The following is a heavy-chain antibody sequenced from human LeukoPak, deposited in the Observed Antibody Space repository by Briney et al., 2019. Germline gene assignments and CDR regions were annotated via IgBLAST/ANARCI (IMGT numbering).Heavy chain of an antibody. Sequence: KPSETLSLTCTVSGYSISSGYYWGWIRQPPGKGLEWIGSIYHSGSTYYNPSLKSRVTISVDTSKNQFSLKLSSVTAADTAVYYCARGAYDFWSGMRTNAFDISGQGTMVTVSP. CDR1: GYSISSGYY. D-gene: IGHD3-3*01. J-gene: IGHJ3*02. CDR3: ARGAYDFWSGMRTNAFDI. V-gene: IGHV4-38-2*02. CDR2: IYHSGST.